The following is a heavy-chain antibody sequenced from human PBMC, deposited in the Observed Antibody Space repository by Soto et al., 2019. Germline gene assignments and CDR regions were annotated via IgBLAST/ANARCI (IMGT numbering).Heavy chain of an antibody. CDR2: IDPSDSYT. V-gene: IGHV5-10-1*01. CDR1: GYSFTRYW. D-gene: IGHD5-18*01. CDR3: ARTSMQSRGYSYGHGGMDV. J-gene: IGHJ6*02. Sequence: EVQLVQSGAEVKKPGESLRISCKGSGYSFTRYWISWVRQMPGKGLEWMGRIDPSDSYTNYSPSFQGHVTISADKSISTAYLQLRSLKASDTAMYYCARTSMQSRGYSYGHGGMDVWGQGTTVTVSS.